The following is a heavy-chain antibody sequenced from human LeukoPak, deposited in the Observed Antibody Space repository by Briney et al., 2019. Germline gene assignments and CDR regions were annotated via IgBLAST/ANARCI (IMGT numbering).Heavy chain of an antibody. V-gene: IGHV3-23*01. CDR2: ISGTVGST. Sequence: TGGSLRLSCAASGFTFSSYAMSWVRQAPGKGLEWVSAISGTVGSTYYADSVKGRFTISRDNSKNTLYLQMNSLRAEDTAVYRCAKSRLMYYYDSSDYWGQGTLVTVSS. D-gene: IGHD3-22*01. CDR3: AKSRLMYYYDSSDY. CDR1: GFTFSSYA. J-gene: IGHJ4*02.